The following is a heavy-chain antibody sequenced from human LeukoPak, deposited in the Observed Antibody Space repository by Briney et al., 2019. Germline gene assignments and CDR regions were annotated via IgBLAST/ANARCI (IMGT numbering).Heavy chain of an antibody. Sequence: SVKVSCKASGGTFSSYAISWVRQAPGQGLEWMGRIIPILGIANYAQKFQGRVTITADKSTSTAYMELSSLRSEDTAVYYCARVRGDYYDSSGYYPSDAFDIWGQGTMVTVSS. J-gene: IGHJ3*02. CDR1: GGTFSSYA. D-gene: IGHD3-22*01. V-gene: IGHV1-69*04. CDR2: IIPILGIA. CDR3: ARVRGDYYDSSGYYPSDAFDI.